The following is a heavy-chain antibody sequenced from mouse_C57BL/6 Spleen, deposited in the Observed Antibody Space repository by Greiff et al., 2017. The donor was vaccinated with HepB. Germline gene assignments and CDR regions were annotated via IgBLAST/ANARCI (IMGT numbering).Heavy chain of an antibody. D-gene: IGHD1-1*02. CDR3: ARGRYGD. Sequence: QVQLQQPGAELVKPGASVKLSCKASGYTFTSYWMQWVKQRPGQGLEWIGEIDPSDSYTNYNQKFKGKATLTVDTSSSTAYMQLSSLTSEDSAVYFCARGRYGDWGQGTLVTVSA. J-gene: IGHJ3*01. CDR1: GYTFTSYW. CDR2: IDPSDSYT. V-gene: IGHV1-50*01.